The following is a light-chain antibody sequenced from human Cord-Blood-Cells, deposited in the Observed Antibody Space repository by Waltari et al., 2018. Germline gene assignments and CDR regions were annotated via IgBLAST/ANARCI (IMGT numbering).Light chain of an antibody. CDR2: AAS. V-gene: IGKV1-39*01. CDR1: QSISSY. Sequence: FQITQAPSSLAVCVGDTLTNTCRASQSISSYLNWYQQKPGKAPKLLIYAASSLQSGVPSRFSGSGSGTDFTLTISSLQPEDFATYYCQQSYSTPLTFGPGTKVDIK. CDR3: QQSYSTPLT. J-gene: IGKJ3*01.